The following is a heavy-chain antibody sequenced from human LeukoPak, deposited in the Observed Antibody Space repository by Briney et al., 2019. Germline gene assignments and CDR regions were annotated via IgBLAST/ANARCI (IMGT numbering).Heavy chain of an antibody. CDR3: AREDSYYYGSGSYPFDY. J-gene: IGHJ4*02. CDR2: SSYI. D-gene: IGHD3-10*01. V-gene: IGHV3-21*01. Sequence: SSYIYYADSVKGRFTISRDNAKNSLYLQMNSLRAEDTAVYYCAREDSYYYGSGSYPFDYWGQGTLVTVSS.